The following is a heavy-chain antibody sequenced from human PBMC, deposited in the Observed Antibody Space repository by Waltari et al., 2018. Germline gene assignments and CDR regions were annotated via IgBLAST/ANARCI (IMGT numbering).Heavy chain of an antibody. J-gene: IGHJ6*03. D-gene: IGHD3-10*01. Sequence: QVQLVESGGGVVQPGRSLRLSCAASGSTFPHYDSHWVRQAPGKGLELVAVISYDGSQKHYADSLKGRFTISRDNSKKTLYLEMNSLRTEDTAVYYCAKCGGLLWFKESRYMDVWGKGTTVTVSS. V-gene: IGHV3-30*18. CDR2: ISYDGSQK. CDR3: AKCGGLLWFKESRYMDV. CDR1: GSTFPHYD.